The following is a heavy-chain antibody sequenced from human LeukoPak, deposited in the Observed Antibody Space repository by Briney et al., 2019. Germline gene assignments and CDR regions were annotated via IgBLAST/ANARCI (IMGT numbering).Heavy chain of an antibody. CDR2: ISVSGGST. J-gene: IGHJ4*02. CDR3: ATHDSSGFYYYFYY. V-gene: IGHV3-23*01. CDR1: GFTVSSNY. D-gene: IGHD3-22*01. Sequence: GGSLRLSCAASGFTVSSNYMSWVRQAPGKGLEWVSSISVSGGSTYYADSVKGRFTISRDNSKNTLYLQMNSLRAEDTAVYYCATHDSSGFYYYFYYWGQGALVTVSS.